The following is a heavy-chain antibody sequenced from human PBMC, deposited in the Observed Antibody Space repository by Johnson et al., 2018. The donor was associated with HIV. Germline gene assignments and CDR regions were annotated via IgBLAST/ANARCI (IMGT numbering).Heavy chain of an antibody. Sequence: QVLLVESVGGVVQPGRSLRLSCAASGFTFSSYAMHWVRQAPGKGLEWVAVISYDGSNKYYADSVKGRFTISRDNSKNTLYLQMNSLRAEDTAVYYCARGRRAGVKGAFDIWGQGTMVTVSS. CDR1: GFTFSSYA. D-gene: IGHD2-21*01. CDR2: ISYDGSNK. CDR3: ARGRRAGVKGAFDI. V-gene: IGHV3-30*04. J-gene: IGHJ3*02.